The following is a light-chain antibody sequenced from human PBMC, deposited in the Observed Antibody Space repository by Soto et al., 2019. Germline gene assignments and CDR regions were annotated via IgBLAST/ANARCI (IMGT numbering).Light chain of an antibody. Sequence: QSVLTQPPSLSAAPGQRVTISCSGGSSNIVNNYVSWYQQLPGTAPRLLIYDDSQRPSGIPDRFSGSRSGTSATLAITGLQTGDEADYHCGTWDTSLSAWVVGGGTKVTVL. J-gene: IGLJ3*02. V-gene: IGLV1-51*01. CDR2: DDS. CDR1: SSNIVNNY. CDR3: GTWDTSLSAWV.